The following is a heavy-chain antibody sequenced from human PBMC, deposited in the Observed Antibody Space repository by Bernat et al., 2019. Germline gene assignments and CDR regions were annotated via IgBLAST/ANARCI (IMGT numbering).Heavy chain of an antibody. J-gene: IGHJ6*03. CDR3: ARRSRVSGVVIYDYYYYMDV. V-gene: IGHV3-11*05. Sequence: QVQLVESGGGLVKPGGSLRLSCAASGFTFSDYYMSWIRQAPGKGLEWVSYISSSSSYTNYADSVKGRFTISRDNAKNSLYLQMNSLRAEDTAVYYCARRSRVSGVVIYDYYYYMDVWGKGTTVTVSS. CDR1: GFTFSDYY. D-gene: IGHD3-3*01. CDR2: ISSSSSYT.